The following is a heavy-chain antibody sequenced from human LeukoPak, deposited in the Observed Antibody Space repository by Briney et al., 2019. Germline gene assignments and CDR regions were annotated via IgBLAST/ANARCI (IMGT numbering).Heavy chain of an antibody. V-gene: IGHV1-2*02. J-gene: IGHJ4*02. CDR1: GYTFTGYY. Sequence: GASVKVSCKASGYTFTGYYMHWVRQAPGQGLEWMGWINPNSGGTNYAQKFQGRVSMTRDTSISTAYMELNRLRSDDTAVYYCARQIFGVVIVFDYWGQGPLVTVSS. CDR2: INPNSGGT. D-gene: IGHD3-3*01. CDR3: ARQIFGVVIVFDY.